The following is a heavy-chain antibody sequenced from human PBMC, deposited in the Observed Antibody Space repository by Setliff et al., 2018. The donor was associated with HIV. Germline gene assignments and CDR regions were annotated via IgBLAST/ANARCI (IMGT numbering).Heavy chain of an antibody. CDR1: GGSITGYF. D-gene: IGHD4-17*01. CDR2: IYYNGNT. CDR3: AREIYGGNSRPFDY. Sequence: PSETLSLTCTVSGGSITGYFWNWIRQSPGKGLEWIGYIYYNGNTNYNPTLNSRGTISVDTSKNQFSLKLTSVTAADTAVYYCAREIYGGNSRPFDYWGQGTQVTVPQ. J-gene: IGHJ4*02. V-gene: IGHV4-59*01.